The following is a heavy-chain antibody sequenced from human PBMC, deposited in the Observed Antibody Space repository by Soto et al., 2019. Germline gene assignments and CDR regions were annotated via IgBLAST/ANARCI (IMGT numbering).Heavy chain of an antibody. Sequence: QVQLVESGGGVVQPGRSLRLSCAASGFTFSSYGMHWVRQAPGKGLEWVAVIWYDGSNKYYADSVKGRFTISRDNSKNTLYLQMNRLRAEDTAVYYCARDLSSGAMDVWGQGTTVTVSS. CDR3: ARDLSSGAMDV. D-gene: IGHD3-10*01. V-gene: IGHV3-33*01. J-gene: IGHJ6*02. CDR2: IWYDGSNK. CDR1: GFTFSSYG.